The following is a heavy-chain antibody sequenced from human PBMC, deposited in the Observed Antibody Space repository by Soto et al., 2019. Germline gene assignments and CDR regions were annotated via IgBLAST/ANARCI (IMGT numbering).Heavy chain of an antibody. V-gene: IGHV3-21*01. CDR3: ARDFDGTFYDILTGFDARDY. Sequence: PGGSLRLSCAASGFTFSSYSMNWVRQAPGKGLEWVSSISSSSSYIYYADSVKGRFTISRDNAKNSLYLQMNSLRAEDTAVYYCARDFDGTFYDILTGFDARDYWGQGTLVTVSS. CDR1: GFTFSSYS. J-gene: IGHJ4*02. CDR2: ISSSSSYI. D-gene: IGHD3-9*01.